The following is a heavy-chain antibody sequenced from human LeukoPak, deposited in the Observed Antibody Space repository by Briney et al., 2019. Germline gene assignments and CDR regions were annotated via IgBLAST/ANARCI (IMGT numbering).Heavy chain of an antibody. Sequence: GGSLRLSCAASGFTFSSYWMSWVRQAPXXXXXXVXXIKQDGSEKYYVDSVKGRFTISRDNAKNSLYLQMNSLRAEDTAVYYCASASYCSGGSCYFVYWGQGTLVTVSS. D-gene: IGHD2-15*01. J-gene: IGHJ4*02. CDR1: GFTFSSYW. V-gene: IGHV3-7*01. CDR2: IKQDGSEK. CDR3: ASASYCSGGSCYFVY.